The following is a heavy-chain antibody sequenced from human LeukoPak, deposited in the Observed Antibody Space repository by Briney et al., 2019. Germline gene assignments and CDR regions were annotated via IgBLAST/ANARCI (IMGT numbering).Heavy chain of an antibody. CDR2: IYSGGST. D-gene: IGHD1-14*01. CDR1: GFTVSNNY. J-gene: IGHJ3*02. V-gene: IGHV3-53*04. CDR3: ARGARTLSDAFDI. Sequence: GGSLRLSCAASGFTVSNNYMIWFRQAPGKGLEWVSVIYSGGSTEHADSVKGRFSISRLNSKNTLYLQMNSLRDEDTAMYYCARGARTLSDAFDIWGQGTMVTVSA.